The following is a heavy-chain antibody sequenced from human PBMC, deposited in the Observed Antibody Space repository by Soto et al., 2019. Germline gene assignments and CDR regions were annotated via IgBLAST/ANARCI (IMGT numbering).Heavy chain of an antibody. CDR1: GGSVSSGHFY. CDR2: IYYSGST. J-gene: IGHJ4*02. CDR3: ARSGSGSGWL. D-gene: IGHD6-19*01. Sequence: QVQLQESGPGLVKPSETLSLTCTVSGGSVSSGHFYWSWIRQPPGKGLEWIGYIYYSGSTKYNPSLRSRVTILVETSKNQFSLKLTSVTAADTAVDYCARSGSGSGWLGGQGTLVTVSS. V-gene: IGHV4-61*01.